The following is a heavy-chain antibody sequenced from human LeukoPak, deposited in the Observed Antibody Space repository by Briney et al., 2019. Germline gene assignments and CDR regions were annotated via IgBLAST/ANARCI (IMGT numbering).Heavy chain of an antibody. J-gene: IGHJ2*01. CDR3: ASLPPNQEADTNWYFNL. Sequence: PGGSLRLSCAASGFIFSSYGMYWVRQAPGKGLEWVTNIWSDGSNKYYADSVKGRFTISRDNSKNTLYLQMNSLRAEDAAVYYCASLPPNQEADTNWYFNLWGRGTLVTVSS. CDR2: IWSDGSNK. D-gene: IGHD5-18*01. CDR1: GFIFSSYG. V-gene: IGHV3-33*01.